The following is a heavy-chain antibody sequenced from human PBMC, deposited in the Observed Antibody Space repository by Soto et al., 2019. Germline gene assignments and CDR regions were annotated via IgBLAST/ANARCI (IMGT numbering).Heavy chain of an antibody. D-gene: IGHD5-12*01. CDR3: ARGRWLRTYYYYYMDV. V-gene: IGHV4-34*01. CDR2: INHSGST. J-gene: IGHJ6*03. CDR1: GGSFSGYY. Sequence: SETLSLTCAVYGGSFSGYYWSWIRQPPGKGLEWIGEINHSGSTNYNPSLKSRVTISVDTSKNQFSLKLSSVTAADTAVHYRARGRWLRTYYYYYMDVWGKGTTVTVSS.